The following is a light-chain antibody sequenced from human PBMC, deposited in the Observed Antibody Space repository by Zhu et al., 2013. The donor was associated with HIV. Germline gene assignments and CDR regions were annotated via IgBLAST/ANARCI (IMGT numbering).Light chain of an antibody. CDR2: GAS. Sequence: DTQLTQSPAFLSGAVDDTVRITCRASQGISSRLAWYQQKPGEAPNLLIYGASKLQSGVPSRFSGSGSGTDFTLTISSLQPEDFATYYCQQYNSYPYSFGQGTKLEIK. V-gene: IGKV1-9*01. CDR1: QGISSR. J-gene: IGKJ2*03. CDR3: QQYNSYPYS.